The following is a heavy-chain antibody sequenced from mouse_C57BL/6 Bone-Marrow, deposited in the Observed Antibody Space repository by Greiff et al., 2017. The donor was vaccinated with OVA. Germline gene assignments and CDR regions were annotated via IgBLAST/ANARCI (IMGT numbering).Heavy chain of an antibody. CDR1: GYTFTDYE. J-gene: IGHJ2*01. Sequence: VKLQESGAELVRPGASVTLSCKASGYTFTDYEMHWVKQTPVHGLEWIGAIDPETGGTAYNQKFKGKAILTADKSSSTAYMELRSLTSEDSAVYYCTIPHYYGRRDYWGQGTTLTVSS. V-gene: IGHV1-15*01. D-gene: IGHD1-2*01. CDR3: TIPHYYGRRDY. CDR2: IDPETGGT.